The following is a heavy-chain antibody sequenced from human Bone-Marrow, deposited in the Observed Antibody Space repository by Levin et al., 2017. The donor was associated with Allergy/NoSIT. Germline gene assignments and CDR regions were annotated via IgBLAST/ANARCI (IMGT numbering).Heavy chain of an antibody. CDR3: ARVRKGPSGSYVGWFDP. Sequence: ASVKVSCKASGYTFTSYDINWVRQATGQGLEWMGWMNPNSGNTGYAQKFQGRVTMTRNTSISTAYMELSSLRSEDTAVYYCARVRKGPSGSYVGWFDPWGQGTLVTVSS. CDR2: MNPNSGNT. J-gene: IGHJ5*02. V-gene: IGHV1-8*01. CDR1: GYTFTSYD. D-gene: IGHD1-26*01.